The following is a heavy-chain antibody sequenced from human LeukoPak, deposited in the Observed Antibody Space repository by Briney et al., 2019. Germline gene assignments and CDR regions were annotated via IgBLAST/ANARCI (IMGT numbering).Heavy chain of an antibody. CDR3: AKEYSSGWYSYFFDY. CDR1: GFTFSTYA. CDR2: ISGSGGST. V-gene: IGHV3-23*01. Sequence: PGGSLRLSCAASGFTFSTYAMTWVRQAPGKGLEWVSAISGSGGSTYYSDSVKGRFTISRDNSKNTLFLQMNSLRAEDTAVYYCAKEYSSGWYSYFFDYWGQGTLVTVSS. D-gene: IGHD6-19*01. J-gene: IGHJ4*02.